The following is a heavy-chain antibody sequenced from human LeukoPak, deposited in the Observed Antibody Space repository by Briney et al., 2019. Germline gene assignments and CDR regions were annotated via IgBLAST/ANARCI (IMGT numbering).Heavy chain of an antibody. V-gene: IGHV1-24*01. CDR3: EXXXGSVTYGVGY. CDR1: GXXLTXXS. CDR2: LDPEDGET. Sequence: GXXLTXXSMHWVRQAPGKGLEXXGGLDPEDGETIYAQKFQGRVTMTEDTXXDTAYMELRRLRYEDTAVYDCEXXXGSVTYGVGYWGQGTLVTVSS. J-gene: IGHJ4*02. D-gene: IGHD3-10*01.